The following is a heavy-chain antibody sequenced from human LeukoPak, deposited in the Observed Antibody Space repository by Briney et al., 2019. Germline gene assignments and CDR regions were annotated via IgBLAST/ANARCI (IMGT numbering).Heavy chain of an antibody. J-gene: IGHJ4*02. CDR1: GFTFDDYA. CDR2: ISWNSGSI. D-gene: IGHD3-16*02. V-gene: IGHV3-9*01. Sequence: PGGSLRLSCAASGFTFDDYAMHWVRQAPGKGLEWVSGISWNSGSIGYADSVKGRFTISRDNAKNSLYLQMNSLRAEDTAVYYCARDLATRQRTGLYDSWGQGALVTVSS. CDR3: ARDLATRQRTGLYDS.